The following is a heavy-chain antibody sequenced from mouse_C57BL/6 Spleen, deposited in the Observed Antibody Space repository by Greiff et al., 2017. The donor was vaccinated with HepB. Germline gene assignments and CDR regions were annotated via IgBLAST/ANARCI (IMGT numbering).Heavy chain of an antibody. CDR1: GYTFTDYE. D-gene: IGHD2-4*01. J-gene: IGHJ3*01. CDR2: IDPETGGT. V-gene: IGHV1-15*01. Sequence: LVESGAELVRPGASVTLSCKASGYTFTDYEMHWVKQTPVHGLEWIGAIDPETGGTAYNQKFKGKAILTADKSSSTAYMERRSLTSEDSAVYYCTRDDYDYDGLAWFAYWGQGTLVTVSA. CDR3: TRDDYDYDGLAWFAY.